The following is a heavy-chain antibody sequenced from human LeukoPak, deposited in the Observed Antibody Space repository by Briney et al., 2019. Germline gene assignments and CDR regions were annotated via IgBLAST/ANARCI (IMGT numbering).Heavy chain of an antibody. CDR1: GYSFTSYW. CDR3: ARLRTTVVTRDAFDI. CDR2: IYPGDSDT. Sequence: GESLKISCKGSGYSFTSYWIGWVRQMPGKSLEWMGIIYPGDSDTRYSPSFQGQVTISADKSISTAYLQWSSLKASDTAMYYCARLRTTVVTRDAFDIWGQGTMVTVSS. V-gene: IGHV5-51*01. D-gene: IGHD4-23*01. J-gene: IGHJ3*02.